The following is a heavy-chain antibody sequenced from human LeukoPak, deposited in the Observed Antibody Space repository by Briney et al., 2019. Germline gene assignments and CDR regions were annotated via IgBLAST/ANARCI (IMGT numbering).Heavy chain of an antibody. D-gene: IGHD3-22*01. V-gene: IGHV4-59*01. J-gene: IGHJ5*02. CDR2: IYYSGST. CDR1: GGSFSGYY. CDR3: ARELYYYDSSGYYENWFDP. Sequence: PSETLSLTCAVYGGSFSGYYWSWIRQPPGKGLEWIGYIYYSGSTNYNPSLKSRVTISVDTSKNQFSLKLSSVTAADTAVYYCARELYYYDSSGYYENWFDPWGQGTLVTVSS.